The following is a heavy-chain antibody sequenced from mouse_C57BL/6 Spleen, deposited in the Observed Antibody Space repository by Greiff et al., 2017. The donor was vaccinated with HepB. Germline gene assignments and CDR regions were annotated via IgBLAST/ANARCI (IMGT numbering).Heavy chain of an antibody. D-gene: IGHD2-4*01. J-gene: IGHJ4*01. CDR3: ARNDYDEGYAMDY. CDR2: INYDGSST. Sequence: EVKLVESEGGLVQPGSSMKLSCTASGFTFSDYYMAWVRQVPEKGLEWVANINYDGSSTYYLDSLKSRFIISRDNAKNILYLQMSSLKSEDTATYYCARNDYDEGYAMDYWGQGTSVTVSS. V-gene: IGHV5-16*01. CDR1: GFTFSDYY.